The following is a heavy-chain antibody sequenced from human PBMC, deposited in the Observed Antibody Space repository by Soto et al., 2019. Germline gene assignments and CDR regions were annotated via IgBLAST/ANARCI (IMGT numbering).Heavy chain of an antibody. D-gene: IGHD3-22*01. CDR3: ARHVRTPGHLYYYDSSGSYNLFDP. Sequence: SETLSLTCTVSGGSISSSSYYWGWIRQPPGKGLEWIGSIYYSGSTYYNPSLKSRVTISVDTSKNQFSLKLSSVTAADTAVYYCARHVRTPGHLYYYDSSGSYNLFDPRGQGTPLSGTS. CDR2: IYYSGST. CDR1: GGSISSSSYY. V-gene: IGHV4-39*01. J-gene: IGHJ5*02.